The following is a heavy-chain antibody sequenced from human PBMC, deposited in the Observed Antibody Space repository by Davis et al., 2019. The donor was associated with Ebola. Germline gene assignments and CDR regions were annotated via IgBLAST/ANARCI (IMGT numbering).Heavy chain of an antibody. CDR3: ASPGIAAGAPRY. J-gene: IGHJ4*02. CDR1: GYTFNIYY. D-gene: IGHD6-13*01. CDR2: INPSGGTT. Sequence: AASVKVSCKASGYTFNIYYLYWVRQAPGQGLEWMGIINPSGGTTSYAQKFQGRVTMTRDTSTSTVYMGLISLRSEDTAVYYCASPGIAAGAPRYWGQGTLVTVSS. V-gene: IGHV1-46*02.